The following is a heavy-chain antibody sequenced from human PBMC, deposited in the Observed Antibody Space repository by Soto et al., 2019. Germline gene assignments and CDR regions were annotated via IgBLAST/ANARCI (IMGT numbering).Heavy chain of an antibody. J-gene: IGHJ5*02. CDR2: IIPIFVTA. V-gene: IGHV1-69*13. CDR1: GGTFSSYA. CDR3: ARDLPRHWFDP. Sequence: SVKVSCKASGGTFSSYAIRWVRQAPGQGLEWMGGIIPIFVTANYAQKFQGRVTTTANESTSTAYMELSSLRSEDTAVYYCARDLPRHWFDPWGQGSLVTVGS.